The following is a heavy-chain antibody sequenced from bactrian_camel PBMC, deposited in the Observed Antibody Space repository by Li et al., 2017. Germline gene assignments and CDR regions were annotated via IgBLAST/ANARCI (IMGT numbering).Heavy chain of an antibody. CDR3: AVDRPIRLVAFRKVQNCGDTDNLY. V-gene: IGHV3S53*01. D-gene: IGHD7*01. CDR2: ISPDGKE. CDR1: RGFDDADAE. Sequence: QLVESGGGSVQIGGSLTLACAASRGFDDADAEWGWFRQAPGAQCEMVASISPDGKEYYSDSVKGRFAISRDNGENAVRLRMSALSPRDTAVYFCAVDRPIRLVAFRKVQNCGDTDNLYWGQGTQVTVS. J-gene: IGHJ4*01.